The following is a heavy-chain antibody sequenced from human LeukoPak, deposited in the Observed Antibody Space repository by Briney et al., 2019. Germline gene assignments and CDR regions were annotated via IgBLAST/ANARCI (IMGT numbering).Heavy chain of an antibody. V-gene: IGHV3-30*02. Sequence: SVKGRFTISRDNSQNTLYLQMNSLRAEDTAVYYCAKSTYCSGGSCYPTFDYWGQGTLVTVSS. D-gene: IGHD2-15*01. CDR3: AKSTYCSGGSCYPTFDY. J-gene: IGHJ4*02.